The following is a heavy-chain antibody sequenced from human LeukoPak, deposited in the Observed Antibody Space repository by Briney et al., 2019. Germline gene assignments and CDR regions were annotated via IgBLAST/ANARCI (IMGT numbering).Heavy chain of an antibody. J-gene: IGHJ4*02. D-gene: IGHD4-17*01. Sequence: ASQTLSLTCTVSGGSISSGGYHWSWIRQHPGKGLEWIGYIFSSGSTYYNPSLKSRVTISVDTSKNQFSLRLSSVTAADTAVYYCARATTVIPFDYWGQGTLVTVSS. V-gene: IGHV4-31*03. CDR1: GGSISSGGYH. CDR3: ARATTVIPFDY. CDR2: IFSSGST.